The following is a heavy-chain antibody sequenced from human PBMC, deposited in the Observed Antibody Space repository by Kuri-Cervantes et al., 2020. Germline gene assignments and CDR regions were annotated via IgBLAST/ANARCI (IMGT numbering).Heavy chain of an antibody. CDR1: GGSFSGYY. CDR2: INHSGST. J-gene: IGHJ6*03. Sequence: SETLSLTCAVYGGSFSGYYWSWTRQPPGKGLEWIGEINHSGSTNYNPSLKSRVTISVDTSKNQFSLKLSSVTAADTAVYYCARGTNKLVVVPADILPYYYYYYMDVWGKGTTVTVSS. CDR3: ARGTNKLVVVPADILPYYYYYYMDV. D-gene: IGHD2-2*01. V-gene: IGHV4-34*01.